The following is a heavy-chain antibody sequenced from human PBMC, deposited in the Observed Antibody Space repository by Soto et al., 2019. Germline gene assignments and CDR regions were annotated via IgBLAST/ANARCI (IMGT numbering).Heavy chain of an antibody. CDR3: VRVVAIPGYPDH. Sequence: QVQLVQSGAEVRQPASSVKVSCKTSGGTFSSYAISWVRQAPGQGLEWMGGIVPIVGTTTYAQKFQDRVTITADEDTSTAYMQLSRLRYDDTAVYYCVRVVAIPGYPDHWGQGTLVTVSS. CDR1: GGTFSSYA. J-gene: IGHJ4*02. V-gene: IGHV1-69*12. D-gene: IGHD5-12*01. CDR2: IVPIVGTT.